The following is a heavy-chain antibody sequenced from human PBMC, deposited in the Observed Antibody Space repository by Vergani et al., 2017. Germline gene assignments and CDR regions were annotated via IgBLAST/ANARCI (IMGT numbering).Heavy chain of an antibody. Sequence: QVQLQESGPGLVKPSETLSLTCTVSGGSISSYYWSWIRPPPGKGLEWIGYIYYSGSTNYNPSLKSRVTISVDTSKNQFSLKLSSVTAADTAVYYCARLSSTSCYSCRGYYYYYMDVWGKGTTVTVSS. CDR3: ARLSSTSCYSCRGYYYYYMDV. V-gene: IGHV4-59*01. J-gene: IGHJ6*03. D-gene: IGHD2-2*01. CDR2: IYYSGST. CDR1: GGSISSYY.